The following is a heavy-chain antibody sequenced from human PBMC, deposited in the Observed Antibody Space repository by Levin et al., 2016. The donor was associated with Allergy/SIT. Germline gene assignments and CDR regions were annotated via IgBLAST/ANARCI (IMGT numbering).Heavy chain of an antibody. V-gene: IGHV4-39*01. J-gene: IGHJ6*02. CDR2: IYYSGST. Sequence: WIRQPPGKGLEWIGSIYYSGSTYYNPSLKSRVTISVDTSKNQFSLKLSSVTAADTAVYYCNGYCSSTSCLRGGYYYYYGMDVWGQGTTVTVSS. CDR3: NGYCSSTSCLRGGYYYYYGMDV. D-gene: IGHD2-2*03.